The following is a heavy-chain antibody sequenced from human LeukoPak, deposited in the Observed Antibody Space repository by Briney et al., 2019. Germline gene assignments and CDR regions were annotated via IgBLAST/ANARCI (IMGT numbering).Heavy chain of an antibody. Sequence: PSQTLSLTCTVSGGSVSSGGYYWSWIRQHPGKGLEWIGYIYQTGSTYYNPSLKSRVTIAIDTSKNQFSLKLTSVTAADTAVYYCARLVEYQVPIDYWGQGTLVTVSS. CDR3: ARLVEYQVPIDY. V-gene: IGHV4-31*03. D-gene: IGHD2-2*01. CDR1: GGSVSSGGYY. J-gene: IGHJ4*02. CDR2: IYQTGST.